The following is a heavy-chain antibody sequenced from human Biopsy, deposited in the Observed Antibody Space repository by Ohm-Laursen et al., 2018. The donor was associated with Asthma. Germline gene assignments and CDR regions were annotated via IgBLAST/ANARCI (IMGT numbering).Heavy chain of an antibody. V-gene: IGHV3-30*18. CDR3: AKDVFPGWELRRGPDY. D-gene: IGHD1-26*01. J-gene: IGHJ4*02. Sequence: SLRLSCAASGFTFSNYVMHWVRQAPGKGLDWVAVISFDGSNKNYTDSVKGRFTISRDNSRNTLHLQMNSLRAEDKAVYYCAKDVFPGWELRRGPDYWGQGTLVTVSS. CDR1: GFTFSNYV. CDR2: ISFDGSNK.